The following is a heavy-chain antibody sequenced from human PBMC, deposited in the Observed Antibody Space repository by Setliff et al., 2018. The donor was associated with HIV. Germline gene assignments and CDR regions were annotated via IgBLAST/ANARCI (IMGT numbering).Heavy chain of an antibody. CDR1: GGSISNFL. Sequence: SETLSLTCTVSGGSISNFLWSWIRQPPGKGLEWIGYIYDSGSTNYNPSLKSRVTISVDTSKNYFSLKLTSVTATDTAVYYCARSRPSLRAFDIWGQGTMVTVSS. D-gene: IGHD4-17*01. V-gene: IGHV4-59*01. J-gene: IGHJ3*02. CDR2: IYDSGST. CDR3: ARSRPSLRAFDI.